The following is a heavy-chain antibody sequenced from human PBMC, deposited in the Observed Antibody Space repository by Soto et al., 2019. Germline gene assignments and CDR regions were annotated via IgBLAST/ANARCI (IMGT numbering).Heavy chain of an antibody. Sequence: EVQLVESGGGLVQPGGSLKLSCAASGFMFSDSTIDWVRQAPGKGLEWVGRIRSRASGYSTTYAASVKGVFTMSRDDSKSTAYLQLNSLKVEYTAVYFCTGGNTGHCDHWGQGTLVTVSS. V-gene: IGHV3-73*02. CDR1: GFMFSDST. CDR3: TGGNTGHCDH. D-gene: IGHD1-1*01. CDR2: IRSRASGYST. J-gene: IGHJ4*02.